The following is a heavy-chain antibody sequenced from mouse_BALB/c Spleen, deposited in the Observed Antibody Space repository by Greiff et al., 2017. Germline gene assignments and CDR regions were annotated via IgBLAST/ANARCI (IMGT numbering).Heavy chain of an antibody. CDR3: ALHYCGYGYAMDY. D-gene: IGHD1-2*01. J-gene: IGHJ4*01. CDR1: GFNIKDTY. Sequence: VQLQQSGAELVKPGASVKLSCTASGFNIKDTYMHWVKQRPEQGLEWIGRIDPANGNTKYDPKFQGKATITADTSSNTAYLQLSSLTSEDTAVYYCALHYCGYGYAMDYWGQGTSVTVSS. V-gene: IGHV14-3*02. CDR2: IDPANGNT.